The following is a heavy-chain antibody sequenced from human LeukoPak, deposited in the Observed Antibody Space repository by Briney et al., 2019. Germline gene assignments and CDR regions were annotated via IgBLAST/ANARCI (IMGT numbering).Heavy chain of an antibody. V-gene: IGHV4-4*07. Sequence: NASETLSLTCTVSGGSISSYYWSWIRQPAGKGLEWIGRIYTSGSTNYNPSLKSQVTMSVDTSKNQFSLKLSSVTAADTAVYYCAREGQQLVPLDWGQGTLVTVSS. CDR3: AREGQQLVPLD. CDR2: IYTSGST. J-gene: IGHJ4*02. CDR1: GGSISSYY. D-gene: IGHD6-13*01.